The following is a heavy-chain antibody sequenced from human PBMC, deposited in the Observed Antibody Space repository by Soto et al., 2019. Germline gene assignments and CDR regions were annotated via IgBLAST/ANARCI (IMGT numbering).Heavy chain of an antibody. CDR1: GYSFTSYL. D-gene: IGHD3-22*01. J-gene: IGHJ4*02. CDR3: ARQIRYYYDSSGPTDY. Sequence: GESLKISCKGSGYSFTSYLIGWVRQMPGKGLEWMGIIYPGDSDTRYSPSFQGQVTISADKSISTAYLQWSSLKASDTAMYYCARQIRYYYDSSGPTDYWGQGTLVTVSS. V-gene: IGHV5-51*01. CDR2: IYPGDSDT.